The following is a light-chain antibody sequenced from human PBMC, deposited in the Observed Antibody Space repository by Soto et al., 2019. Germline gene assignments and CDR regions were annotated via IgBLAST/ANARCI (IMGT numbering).Light chain of an antibody. J-gene: IGKJ2*03. V-gene: IGKV3-20*01. CDR1: QSVSSNY. CDR2: GTS. Sequence: DIVLTQSPGTLSLSPGERVTLSCRASQSVSSNYLAWYQQKPGQAPRLLIYGTSSRDTGIPDRFSGSGSGTHFTLTISRLEPEDFAVYYCQQYGNSPRYSFGQGTKLEIK. CDR3: QQYGNSPRYS.